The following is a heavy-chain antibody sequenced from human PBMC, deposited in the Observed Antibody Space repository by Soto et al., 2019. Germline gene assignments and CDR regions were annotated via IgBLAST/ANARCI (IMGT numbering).Heavy chain of an antibody. D-gene: IGHD2-2*01. CDR2: IFSNDDK. J-gene: IGHJ5*02. V-gene: IGHV2-26*01. CDR1: GLSLTNGRLG. CDR3: ALIKDCSRTDCYLASFDP. Sequence: SGPTLVNPTETLTLTCTVSGLSLTNGRLGVSWIRQPPGKALEWLAHIFSNDDKSYSTSLKSRLTISKDISRSQVVLTMTNMGPADSATYYCALIKDCSRTDCYLASFDPWGQGTLVTVSS.